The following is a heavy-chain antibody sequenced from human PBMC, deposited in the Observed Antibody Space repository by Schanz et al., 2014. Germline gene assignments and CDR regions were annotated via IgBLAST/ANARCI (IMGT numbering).Heavy chain of an antibody. J-gene: IGHJ6*02. V-gene: IGHV3-74*01. CDR2: ISGDGSTT. CDR1: GFTFSVYW. Sequence: EVQLVESGGGLVQPGGSLRLSCAASGFTFSVYWMHWVRQPPGKGLVSVSRISGDGSTTIYADSVKGRFTISRDNAKNXLYLQMNSLSAEDTAVYYCARPLGPNYYYYGLDVWGQGTTVTVSS. CDR3: ARPLGPNYYYYGLDV.